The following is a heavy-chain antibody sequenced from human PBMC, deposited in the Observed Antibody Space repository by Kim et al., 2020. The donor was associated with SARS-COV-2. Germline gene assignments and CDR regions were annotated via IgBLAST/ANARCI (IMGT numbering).Heavy chain of an antibody. Sequence: GGSLRLSCTTSGFTFKNYAIHWVRQAPGKGLEWVAVMWFDGSNAVYEDSVKGRFTISRDNSKHILYLHMHSLRAEDTAVYYCAKAGSVGTYCYYVLDVWGRGTAVTVSS. J-gene: IGHJ6*02. CDR1: GFTFKNYA. V-gene: IGHV3-33*06. CDR2: MWFDGSNA. D-gene: IGHD7-27*01. CDR3: AKAGSVGTYCYYVLDV.